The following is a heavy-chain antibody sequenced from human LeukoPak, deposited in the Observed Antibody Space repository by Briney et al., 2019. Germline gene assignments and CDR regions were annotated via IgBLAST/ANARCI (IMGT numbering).Heavy chain of an antibody. J-gene: IGHJ4*02. CDR2: IYYIGST. CDR1: GGSISNYY. CDR3: ARSNWNEGAFDY. Sequence: SETLSLTCTVSGGSISNYYWSWVRQPPGRGLEWIGYIYYIGSTNYNPSLKSRVTMSVDTSKNQFSLKLSSVTAADTAVYYCARSNWNEGAFDYWGQGTLVTVSS. D-gene: IGHD1-1*01. V-gene: IGHV4-59*12.